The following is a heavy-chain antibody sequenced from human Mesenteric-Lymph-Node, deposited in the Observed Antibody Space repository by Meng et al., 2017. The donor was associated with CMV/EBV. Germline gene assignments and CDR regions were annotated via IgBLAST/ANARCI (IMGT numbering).Heavy chain of an antibody. V-gene: IGHV3-48*04. CDR1: GFTFSSYS. D-gene: IGHD6-13*01. CDR2: ISSSSSTI. Sequence: GESLKISCAASGFTFSSYSMNWVRQAPGKGLEWVSYISSSSSTIYYADSVKGRFTISRDNAKNSLYLQMNSLRAEDTAVYYCARGGSGIAAYYFDYWGQGTLVTVSS. CDR3: ARGGSGIAAYYFDY. J-gene: IGHJ4*02.